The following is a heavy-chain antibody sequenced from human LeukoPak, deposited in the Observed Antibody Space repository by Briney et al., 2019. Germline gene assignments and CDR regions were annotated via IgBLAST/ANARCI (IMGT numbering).Heavy chain of an antibody. CDR1: GYTFTSYY. V-gene: IGHV1-46*01. Sequence: ASVKVSCKASGYTFTSYYMHWVRQAPGQGLEWMGIINPSGGSTSYAQKFQGRVTMTRDTSTSTVYMELSSLRPEDTAVYYCARDQSTDLIVVVPAAMLGGSNWFDPWGQGTLVTVSS. CDR2: INPSGGST. D-gene: IGHD2-2*01. J-gene: IGHJ5*02. CDR3: ARDQSTDLIVVVPAAMLGGSNWFDP.